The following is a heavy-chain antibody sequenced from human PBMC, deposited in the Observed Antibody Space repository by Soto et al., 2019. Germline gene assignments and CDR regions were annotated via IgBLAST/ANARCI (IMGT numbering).Heavy chain of an antibody. CDR2: IIPIFGTA. CDR3: ATFKARYYDSSPDY. CDR1: GGTFSSYA. Sequence: QVQLVQSGAEVKKPGSSVNVSCTASGGTFSSYAISWVRQAPGQGLEWMGGIIPIFGTANYAQKFQGRVTITADESTSTAYMELSSLRSEDTAVYYCATFKARYYDSSPDYWGQGTLVTVSS. J-gene: IGHJ4*02. V-gene: IGHV1-69*01. D-gene: IGHD3-22*01.